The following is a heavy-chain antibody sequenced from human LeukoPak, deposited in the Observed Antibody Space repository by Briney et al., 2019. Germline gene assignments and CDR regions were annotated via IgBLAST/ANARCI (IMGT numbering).Heavy chain of an antibody. CDR1: GGSISSGDYY. J-gene: IGHJ5*02. CDR2: IYYSGST. Sequence: NTSETLSLTCTVSGGSISSGDYYWSWIRQPPGKGLEWIGYIYYSGSTYYNPSLKSRVTISVDTSKNQFSLKLSSVTAADTAVYYCARHYYDSSATGFDPWGQGTLVTVSS. V-gene: IGHV4-30-4*02. D-gene: IGHD3-22*01. CDR3: ARHYYDSSATGFDP.